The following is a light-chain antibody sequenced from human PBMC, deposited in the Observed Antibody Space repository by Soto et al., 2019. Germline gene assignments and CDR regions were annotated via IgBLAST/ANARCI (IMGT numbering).Light chain of an antibody. V-gene: IGKV3-20*01. CDR3: QPYGSARPYT. CDR1: QSVSSSY. CDR2: GAS. Sequence: EIVLTQSPGTLSLSPGERATLSCRASQSVSSSYLAWYQQKPGQAPRLLIYGASSRATGIPDRFSGSGSGTDFTLTINRLEPEDFAVYYCQPYGSARPYTFGHGTKLEIK. J-gene: IGKJ2*01.